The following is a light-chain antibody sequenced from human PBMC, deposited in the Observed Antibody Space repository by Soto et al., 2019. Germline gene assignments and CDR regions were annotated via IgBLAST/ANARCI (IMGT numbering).Light chain of an antibody. J-gene: IGKJ4*01. V-gene: IGKV3-15*01. CDR2: VPS. CDR3: KQYNVLPLT. CDR1: QSVSSN. Sequence: EIVMTQSPATLSVSPGERATLSCRASQSVSSNLAWYKQKPGQTPKLLIYVPSTSATGIPARFSGSGSGTEFTLTVSSLQSEDFVVYYCKQYNVLPLTCGGGTKVEFK.